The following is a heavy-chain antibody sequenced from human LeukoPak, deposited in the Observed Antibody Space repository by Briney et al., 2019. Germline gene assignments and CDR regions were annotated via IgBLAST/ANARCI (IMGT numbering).Heavy chain of an antibody. Sequence: GGSLRLSCAASGFTFSSYSMKWVRQAPGKGLERVSSISSSSSYIYYADSVKGGFTISRDNAKNSLYLQMNSLRAEDTAVYYCARANYYDSSGYRAPLRWGQGTLVTVSS. J-gene: IGHJ4*02. CDR2: ISSSSSYI. V-gene: IGHV3-21*01. CDR1: GFTFSSYS. D-gene: IGHD3-22*01. CDR3: ARANYYDSSGYRAPLR.